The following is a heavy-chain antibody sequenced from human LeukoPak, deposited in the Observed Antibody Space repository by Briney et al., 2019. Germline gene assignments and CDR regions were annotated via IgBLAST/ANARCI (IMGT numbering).Heavy chain of an antibody. CDR3: ASALPGYSSSWYLFNY. J-gene: IGHJ4*02. V-gene: IGHV3-30*03. Sequence: GGSLRLSCAASGFTFSSYGMHWLRQAPGKGLEWVAVISYDGSNKYYAHSVRGLSIISRDNKKNTLYLQMNSQSADDTAVYYCASALPGYSSSWYLFNYWGQGTLVTVSS. CDR2: ISYDGSNK. CDR1: GFTFSSYG. D-gene: IGHD6-13*01.